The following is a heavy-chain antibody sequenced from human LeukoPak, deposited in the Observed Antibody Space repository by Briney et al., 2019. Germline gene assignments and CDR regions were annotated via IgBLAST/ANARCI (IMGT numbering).Heavy chain of an antibody. D-gene: IGHD3-22*01. CDR2: LNPSGGST. J-gene: IGHJ1*01. V-gene: IGHV1-46*01. Sequence: GASVKVSCKASGYTFSTYYMHWVRQAPGQGLEWMGILNPSGGSTTYAQKFQGRVTMTRDMSTSTVYMELSSLRSEDTAVYYCARNYYDSSGYYDEYFQHWGQGTLVTVSS. CDR3: ARNYYDSSGYYDEYFQH. CDR1: GYTFSTYY.